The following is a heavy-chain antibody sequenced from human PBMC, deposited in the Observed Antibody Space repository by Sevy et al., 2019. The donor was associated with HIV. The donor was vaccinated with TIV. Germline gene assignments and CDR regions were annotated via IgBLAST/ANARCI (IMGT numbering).Heavy chain of an antibody. Sequence: ASVKVSCKASGGTFSTFLISWVRQAPGQGLEWMGGIRPIFGTVDYAQKFQARVTFTADESTSTAYMELSSLRPDDTAVYYCATRGDCGGDCSIYHFDYWGQGSLVTVSS. CDR2: IRPIFGTV. D-gene: IGHD2-21*02. J-gene: IGHJ4*02. CDR1: GGTFSTFL. CDR3: ATRGDCGGDCSIYHFDY. V-gene: IGHV1-69*13.